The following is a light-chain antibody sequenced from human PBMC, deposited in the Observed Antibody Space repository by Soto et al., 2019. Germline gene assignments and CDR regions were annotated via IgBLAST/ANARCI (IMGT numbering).Light chain of an antibody. Sequence: IVLTQSPGTLSLSPGERATLSCRASQSVRSIYLAWYQQKPTQAPRLLIFGASNRATGVPDRFSGSASGTDFTLTINRLEPEDFAVYYCQHYGTSSITFGQGTRLEIK. J-gene: IGKJ5*01. V-gene: IGKV3-20*01. CDR2: GAS. CDR3: QHYGTSSIT. CDR1: QSVRSIY.